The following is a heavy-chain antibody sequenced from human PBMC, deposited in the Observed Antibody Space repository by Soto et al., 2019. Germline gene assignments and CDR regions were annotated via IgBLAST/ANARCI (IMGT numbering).Heavy chain of an antibody. CDR2: IRQYGSEK. CDR1: GFTFSSYW. J-gene: IGHJ4*02. CDR3: ARDFRRRYSYGYYYFDS. V-gene: IGHV3-7*01. D-gene: IGHD5-18*01. Sequence: PGGSLRLSCAASGFTFSSYWMSWVRQAPGKGLEWVAFIRQYGSEKYYADSVKGRFTISRDDAKNSLYLQMHSLRAEDTAVYYWARDFRRRYSYGYYYFDSWGQGALVTVSS.